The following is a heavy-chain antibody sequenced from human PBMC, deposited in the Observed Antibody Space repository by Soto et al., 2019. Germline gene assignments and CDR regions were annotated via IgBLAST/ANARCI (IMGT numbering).Heavy chain of an antibody. D-gene: IGHD2-2*01. CDR3: ARQVVVVPAATSGYGMDV. CDR2: IYPGDSDT. J-gene: IGHJ6*02. CDR1: GYSFTSYW. Sequence: GESLEISCKGSGYSFTSYWIGGVRQMPGKGLEWMGIIYPGDSDTRYSPSFQGQVTISADKSISTAYLQWSSLKASDTAMYYCARQVVVVPAATSGYGMDVWGQGTTVTVSS. V-gene: IGHV5-51*01.